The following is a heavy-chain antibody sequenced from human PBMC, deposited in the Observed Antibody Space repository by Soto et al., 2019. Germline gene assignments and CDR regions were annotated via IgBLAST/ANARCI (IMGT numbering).Heavy chain of an antibody. D-gene: IGHD4-17*01. CDR2: ISNDGSNK. J-gene: IGHJ4*02. Sequence: QVQLVESGGGVVQPGRSLRLSCAASGFTFSTYGMHWIRQAPGKGLEWVAVISNDGSNKYYADSVKGRFTISRDNSKNTLDLRMNSLRVEDTAVYYCAKDGEGGYGAYGSYFDYWGQGTLVTVSS. CDR3: AKDGEGGYGAYGSYFDY. V-gene: IGHV3-30*18. CDR1: GFTFSTYG.